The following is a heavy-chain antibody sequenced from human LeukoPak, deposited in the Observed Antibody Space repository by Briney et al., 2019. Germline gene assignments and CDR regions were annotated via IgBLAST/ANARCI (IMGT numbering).Heavy chain of an antibody. Sequence: SETLSLTCTVSGGSISSHYWSWIRQPPGKGLEWIGYIYYSGSTNYNPSLKSRVTTSVDTSKNQFSLKLSSVTAADTAVYYCVREGSYKTVPANWFDPWGQGTLVTVSS. D-gene: IGHD1-26*01. CDR3: VREGSYKTVPANWFDP. CDR2: IYYSGST. J-gene: IGHJ5*02. V-gene: IGHV4-59*11. CDR1: GGSISSHY.